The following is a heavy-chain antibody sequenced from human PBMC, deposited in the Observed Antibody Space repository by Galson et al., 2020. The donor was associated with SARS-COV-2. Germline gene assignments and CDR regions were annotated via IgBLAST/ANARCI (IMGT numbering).Heavy chain of an antibody. V-gene: IGHV4-61*01. D-gene: IGHD3-9*01. CDR1: GGSVSSGSYY. CDR3: ARDSVYYDILTGYYRRYYGMDV. J-gene: IGHJ6*02. Sequence: SQTLSLTCTVSGGSVSSGSYYWRWIRQPPGKGLEWIGYIYYSGSTNYNPSLKSRVTISVDTSKNQFSLKLSSVTAADTAVYYCARDSVYYDILTGYYRRYYGMDVWGQGTTVTVSS. CDR2: IYYSGST.